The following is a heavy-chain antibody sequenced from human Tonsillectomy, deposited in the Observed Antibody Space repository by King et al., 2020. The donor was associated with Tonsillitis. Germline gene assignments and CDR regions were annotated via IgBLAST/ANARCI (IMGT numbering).Heavy chain of an antibody. Sequence: VQLVESGGGLVKPGGSLRLSCAASGFTFSTYGMNWVRQAPGKGLEWVSSITSSSHYIYYGASVKGRFTISRDNAKNSLLLQMNSLRAEDTAVYYCARGAAAAGTFAMDVWAKGPRSPSP. CDR1: GFTFSTYG. J-gene: IGHJ6*02. CDR3: ARGAAAAGTFAMDV. D-gene: IGHD6-13*01. CDR2: ITSSSHYI. V-gene: IGHV3-21*01.